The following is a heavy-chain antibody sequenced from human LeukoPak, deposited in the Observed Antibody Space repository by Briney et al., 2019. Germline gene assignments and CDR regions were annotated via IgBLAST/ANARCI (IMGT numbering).Heavy chain of an antibody. Sequence: EASVKVSCKASGYTFTTHDMSWVRQATGQGLEWMGWMNPDSGDTNYAQKFQGRVTMTRNTSINTAYMELSSLGFEDTAIYYCARGLGDYNTNWFPVSGYWGQGTLVTVSS. CDR3: ARGLGDYNTNWFPVSGY. V-gene: IGHV1-8*01. CDR1: GYTFTTHD. D-gene: IGHD6-13*01. CDR2: MNPDSGDT. J-gene: IGHJ4*02.